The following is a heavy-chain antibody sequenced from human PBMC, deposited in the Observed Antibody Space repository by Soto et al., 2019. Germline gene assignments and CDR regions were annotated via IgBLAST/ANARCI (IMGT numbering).Heavy chain of an antibody. CDR2: IKSKTDGGTT. CDR1: GFTFSNAW. V-gene: IGHV3-15*01. CDR3: TPDPAESCRGGSCYQLDY. Sequence: GGSLRLSCAASGFTFSNAWMSWVRQAPGKGLEWVGRIKSKTDGGTTDYAEPVKGRFTISRDDSKNTLYLQMNSLKTEDTAVYYCTPDPAESCRGGSCYQLDYWGQGTLVTVSS. J-gene: IGHJ4*02. D-gene: IGHD2-15*01.